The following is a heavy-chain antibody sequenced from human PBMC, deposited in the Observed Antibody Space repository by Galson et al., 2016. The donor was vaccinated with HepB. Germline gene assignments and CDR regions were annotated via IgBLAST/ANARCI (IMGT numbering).Heavy chain of an antibody. D-gene: IGHD6-13*01. V-gene: IGHV3-33*01. Sequence: SLRLSCAASGFTFSDYGMHWVRQAPGKGLEWVAVIWYDGSKSTYADSVKGRFTVSRDSSENMGFLQMSGLRADDTAVYYCARDWMLAAGPIYYFEYWGQGTLVTVSS. CDR2: IWYDGSKS. CDR1: GFTFSDYG. J-gene: IGHJ4*02. CDR3: ARDWMLAAGPIYYFEY.